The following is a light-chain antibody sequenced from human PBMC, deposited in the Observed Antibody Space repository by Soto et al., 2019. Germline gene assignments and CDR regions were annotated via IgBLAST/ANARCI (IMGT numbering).Light chain of an antibody. J-gene: IGLJ1*01. V-gene: IGLV2-11*01. CDR2: DVS. Sequence: SALTQPRSVSGSPGQSVTISCTGTSSDVGGYNYVSWYQQHPGKAPKLMIYDVSKRPSGVPDRFSGSKSGNTASLTISGLQAEDEADYYCCSYAGSSTYVFGTGTQLTVL. CDR1: SSDVGGYNY. CDR3: CSYAGSSTYV.